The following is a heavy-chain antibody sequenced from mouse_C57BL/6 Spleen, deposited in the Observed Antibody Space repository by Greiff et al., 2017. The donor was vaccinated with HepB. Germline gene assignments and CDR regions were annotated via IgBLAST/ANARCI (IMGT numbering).Heavy chain of an antibody. CDR3: ARYDGYDAVDY. J-gene: IGHJ2*01. V-gene: IGHV7-3*01. Sequence: EVQRVESGGGLVQPGGSLSLSCAASGFTFTDYYMSWVRQPPGKALEWLGFIRNKANGYTTEYSASVKGRFTISRDNSQSILYLQMNALRAEDSATYYCARYDGYDAVDYWGQGTTLSVSS. CDR1: GFTFTDYY. CDR2: IRNKANGYTT. D-gene: IGHD2-2*01.